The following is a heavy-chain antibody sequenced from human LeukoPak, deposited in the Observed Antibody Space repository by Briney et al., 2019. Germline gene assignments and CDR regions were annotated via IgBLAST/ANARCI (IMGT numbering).Heavy chain of an antibody. V-gene: IGHV1-8*01. CDR3: ARDYSNYGSSDYYYGMDV. Sequence: ASVKVSCKASGYTFTSYDINWVRQATGQGLEWMGRMNPNSGNTGYAQKFQGRVTMTRNTSISTAYMELSSLRSEDTAVYYCARDYSNYGSSDYYYGMDVWGQGTTVTVSS. CDR1: GYTFTSYD. J-gene: IGHJ6*02. D-gene: IGHD4-11*01. CDR2: MNPNSGNT.